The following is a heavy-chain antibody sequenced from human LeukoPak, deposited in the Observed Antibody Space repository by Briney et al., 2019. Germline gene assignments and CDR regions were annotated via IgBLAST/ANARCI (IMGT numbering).Heavy chain of an antibody. Sequence: ASVKVSCKASGYTFTTYEIYWVRQAAGQGLEWMGWMNPNSGDTVSAQKFQGRVTMTRSTSIGTAYTELSSLRSEDTAVYYCARNYLGLSYWGQGTLVTVSS. D-gene: IGHD3-10*01. CDR3: ARNYLGLSY. CDR1: GYTFTTYE. V-gene: IGHV1-8*01. CDR2: MNPNSGDT. J-gene: IGHJ4*02.